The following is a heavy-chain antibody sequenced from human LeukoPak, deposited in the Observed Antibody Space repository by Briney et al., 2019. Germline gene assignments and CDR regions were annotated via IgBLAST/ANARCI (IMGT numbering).Heavy chain of an antibody. CDR2: INPNSGGT. J-gene: IGHJ5*02. CDR3: AREWYDYVWGSYRSPKGGWFDP. Sequence: ASVKVSCKASGYTFTGYYMHWVRQAPGQGLEWMGWINPNSGGTNYAQKFQGRVTMTRDTSISTAYMELSRLRSDDTAVYYCAREWYDYVWGSYRSPKGGWFDPGGQGTLVTVS. D-gene: IGHD3-16*02. CDR1: GYTFTGYY. V-gene: IGHV1-2*02.